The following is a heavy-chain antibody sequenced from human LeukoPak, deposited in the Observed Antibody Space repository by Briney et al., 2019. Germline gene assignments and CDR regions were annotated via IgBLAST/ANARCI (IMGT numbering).Heavy chain of an antibody. CDR2: IYYSGST. J-gene: IGHJ4*02. V-gene: IGHV4-39*01. Sequence: PPETLSLTCAVSGGSISSSSYYWGWIRQPPGKGLEWIGSIYYSGSTYYNPSLKSRVTISVDTSKNQFSLKLSSVTAADTAVYYCARHLGGIRAIFGVVRPSLDYWGQGTLVTVSS. D-gene: IGHD3-3*01. CDR3: ARHLGGIRAIFGVVRPSLDY. CDR1: GGSISSSSYY.